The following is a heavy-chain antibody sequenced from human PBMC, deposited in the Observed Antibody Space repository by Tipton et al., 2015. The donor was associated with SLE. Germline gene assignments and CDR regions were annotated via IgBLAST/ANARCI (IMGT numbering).Heavy chain of an antibody. D-gene: IGHD4-17*01. J-gene: IGHJ6*03. Sequence: TLSLTCAVYGGSFSGHYWSWIRQPPGKGLEWIGEINHTGSTNYNPSLKSRVTISEDTSKNEFSLKLSSVTAADTAVYYCATYGAFVYMDVWGKGTTVTVSS. CDR1: GGSFSGHY. CDR3: ATYGAFVYMDV. V-gene: IGHV4-34*01. CDR2: INHTGST.